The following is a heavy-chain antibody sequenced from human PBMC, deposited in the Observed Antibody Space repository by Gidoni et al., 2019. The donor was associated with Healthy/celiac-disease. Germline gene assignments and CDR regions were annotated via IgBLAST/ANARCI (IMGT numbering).Heavy chain of an antibody. Sequence: QVQLQESGPGLVKPSQTLALTCTVSGGSISSGGYYWSWIRQHPGKGLEWIGYIYYSGSTYYNPSLKSRVTISVDTSKNQFSLKLSSVTAADTAVYYCARGPSWSLGELSPWYFDYWGQGTLVTVSS. J-gene: IGHJ4*02. D-gene: IGHD3-16*02. CDR1: GGSISSGGYY. CDR2: IYYSGST. CDR3: ARGPSWSLGELSPWYFDY. V-gene: IGHV4-31*03.